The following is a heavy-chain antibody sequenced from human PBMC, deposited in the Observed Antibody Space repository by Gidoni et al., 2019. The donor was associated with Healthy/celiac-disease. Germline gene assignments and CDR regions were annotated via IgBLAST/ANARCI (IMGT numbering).Heavy chain of an antibody. CDR1: VFTFSRYA. CDR3: AKDWQQLVVWWFDP. J-gene: IGHJ5*02. V-gene: IGHV3-23*01. CDR2: ISGSGGST. D-gene: IGHD6-13*01. Sequence: EVQLLESGGGLVQPGGSLRLSCAASVFTFSRYAMSWVRQAPGKGLEWVSAISGSGGSTYYADSVKGRFTISRDNSKNTLYLQMNSLRAEDTAVYYCAKDWQQLVVWWFDPWGQGTLVTVSS.